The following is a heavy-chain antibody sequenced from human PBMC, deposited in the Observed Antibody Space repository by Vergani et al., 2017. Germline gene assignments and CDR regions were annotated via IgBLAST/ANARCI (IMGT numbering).Heavy chain of an antibody. V-gene: IGHV1-18*01. CDR3: ARDGGYCSSTSCYGNWFDP. CDR1: GYTFTSYG. J-gene: IGHJ5*02. Sequence: QVQLVQSGAEVKKPGASVKVSCKASGYTFTSYGISWVRQAPGQGLEWMGWISAYNGNTNYAQKLQGRVTMTTDTSTSTAYMELRRLRSDDTAVYYCARDGGYCSSTSCYGNWFDPWGQGTLVTVSS. CDR2: ISAYNGNT. D-gene: IGHD2-2*01.